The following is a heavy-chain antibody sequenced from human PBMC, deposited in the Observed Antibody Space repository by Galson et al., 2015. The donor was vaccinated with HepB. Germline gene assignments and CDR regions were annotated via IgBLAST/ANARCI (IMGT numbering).Heavy chain of an antibody. CDR1: GGAFSSYA. V-gene: IGHV1-69*13. CDR3: ARGHRAGCGGDCYDD. D-gene: IGHD2-21*02. CDR2: IIPIFGTA. J-gene: IGHJ4*02. Sequence: SVKVSCKASGGAFSSYAISWVRQAPGQGLEWMGGIIPIFGTANYAQKFQGRVTITADESTSTAYMELSSLRSEDTAVYYCARGHRAGCGGDCYDDWGQGTLVTVSS.